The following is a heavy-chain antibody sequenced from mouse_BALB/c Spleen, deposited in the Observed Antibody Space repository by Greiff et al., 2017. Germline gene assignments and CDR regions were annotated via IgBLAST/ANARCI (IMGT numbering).Heavy chain of an antibody. CDR2: IYPGDGDT. V-gene: IGHV1-82*01. D-gene: IGHD1-2*01. CDR1: GYAFSSSW. Sequence: QVHVKQSGPELVKPGASVKISCKASGYAFSSSWMNWVKQRPGQGLEWIGRIYPGDGDTNYNGKFKGKATLTADKSSSTAYMQLSSLTSVDSAVYFCATITTATVFDYWGQGTTLTVSS. CDR3: ATITTATVFDY. J-gene: IGHJ2*01.